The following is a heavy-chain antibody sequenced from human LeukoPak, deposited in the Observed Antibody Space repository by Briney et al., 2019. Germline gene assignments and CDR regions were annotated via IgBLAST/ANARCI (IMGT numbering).Heavy chain of an antibody. CDR2: ISGSGGST. CDR3: AKVADYGGKSYFDY. J-gene: IGHJ4*02. V-gene: IGHV3-23*01. CDR1: GFTFSSYA. D-gene: IGHD4-23*01. Sequence: PGGSLRHSCAASGFTFSSYARSWVRQAPGKGLEWVSAISGSGGSTYYADSVKGRFTISRDNSKNTLYLQMNSLRAEDTAVYYCAKVADYGGKSYFDYWGQGTLVTVSS.